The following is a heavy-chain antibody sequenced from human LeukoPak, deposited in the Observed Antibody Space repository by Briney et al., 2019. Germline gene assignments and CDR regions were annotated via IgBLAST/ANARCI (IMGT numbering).Heavy chain of an antibody. Sequence: SETLSLTCAVYGGSFSGYYWSWIRQPPGKGLEWIGEIDHSGSTNYNPSLKSRVTISVDTSKNQFSLKLSSVTAADTAVYYCARGDDSSGSYDYWGQGTLVTVSS. J-gene: IGHJ4*02. CDR1: GGSFSGYY. V-gene: IGHV4-34*01. D-gene: IGHD3-22*01. CDR3: ARGDDSSGSYDY. CDR2: IDHSGST.